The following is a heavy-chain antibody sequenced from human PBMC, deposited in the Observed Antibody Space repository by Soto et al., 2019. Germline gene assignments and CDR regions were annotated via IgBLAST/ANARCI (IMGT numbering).Heavy chain of an antibody. CDR2: INHSGST. D-gene: IGHD5-12*01. J-gene: IGHJ4*02. CDR1: GGSFSGYY. V-gene: IGHV4-34*01. Sequence: QVQLQQLGAGLLKPSETLSLTCAVYGGSFSGYYLCWIRHPPGKGLEWIGEINHSGSTNYNPSLKSQVTISVDPSKNQFSLKLSSVTAADTAVYYCARGSRDGYNYLGYWGQGTLVTVSS. CDR3: ARGSRDGYNYLGY.